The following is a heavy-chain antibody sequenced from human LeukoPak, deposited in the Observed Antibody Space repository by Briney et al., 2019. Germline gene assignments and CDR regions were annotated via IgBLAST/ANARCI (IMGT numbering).Heavy chain of an antibody. CDR2: IYPGDSDT. J-gene: IGHJ4*02. CDR3: ARRSAHGSGSYYLFDY. D-gene: IGHD3-10*01. Sequence: GESLKISCKGSGFXFPIYWIGWVRQMPGKGLEWKGIIYPGDSDTRYSPSFQGQVTISADKSISTAYLQWSSLKASDTAIYYCARRSAHGSGSYYLFDYWGQGTLVTVSS. CDR1: GFXFPIYW. V-gene: IGHV5-51*01.